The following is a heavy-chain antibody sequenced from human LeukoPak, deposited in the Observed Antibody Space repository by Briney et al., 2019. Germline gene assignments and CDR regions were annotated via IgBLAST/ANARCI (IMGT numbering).Heavy chain of an antibody. CDR2: ISSSSSYK. CDR3: ASDRMDTLDGMDV. CDR1: ASTLASQS. J-gene: IGHJ6*04. Sequence: GASLTPSRPAYASTLASQSTSSASQPPGDGLEWVSYISSSSSYKYYADSGKGRFTISKDNAKNSLYLQMNSLRAEDTAVYYCASDRMDTLDGMDVWGKGTTVTVSS. D-gene: IGHD5-18*01. V-gene: IGHV3-21*01.